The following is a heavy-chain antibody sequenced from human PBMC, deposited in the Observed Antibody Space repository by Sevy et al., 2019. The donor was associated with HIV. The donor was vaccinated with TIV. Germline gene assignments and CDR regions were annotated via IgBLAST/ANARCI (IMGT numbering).Heavy chain of an antibody. J-gene: IGHJ3*02. V-gene: IGHV3-13*05. CDR3: ARGGRYYGSGMNAFDI. CDR1: GFTFSSYD. CDR2: IGTAGDP. Sequence: GGSLRLSCAASGFTFSSYDMHWVRQATGKGLEWVSAIGTAGDPYYPGSVKGRFTISRENATNSLYLQMNSLRAGDTAVYYCARGGRYYGSGMNAFDIWGQGTMVTVSS. D-gene: IGHD3-10*01.